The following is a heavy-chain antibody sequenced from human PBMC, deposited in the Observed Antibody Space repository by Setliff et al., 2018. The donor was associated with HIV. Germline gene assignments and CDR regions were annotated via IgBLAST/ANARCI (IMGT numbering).Heavy chain of an antibody. D-gene: IGHD6-13*01. CDR3: ARILVAAAGTGFDP. V-gene: IGHV4-34*01. J-gene: IGHJ5*02. Sequence: ETLSLTCAVYGGSVSGHYWGWFRQPPGKGLEWIGSIYHSGSTYYDPSLQSRVTISLDTSKNQFSLNLMSVTAADTAVYYCARILVAAAGTGFDPWGQGILVTVSS. CDR2: IYHSGST. CDR1: GGSVSGHY.